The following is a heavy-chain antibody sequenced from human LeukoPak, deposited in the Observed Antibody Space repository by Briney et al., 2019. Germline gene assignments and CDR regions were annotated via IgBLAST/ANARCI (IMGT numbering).Heavy chain of an antibody. CDR2: IIPIFGTA. J-gene: IGHJ4*02. V-gene: IGHV1-69*05. CDR3: ARDRIAVAVVYYFDY. CDR1: GGTFSSYA. Sequence: GSSVKVSCKASGGTFSSYAISWVRQAPGQGLEWMGRIIPIFGTANYAQKFQGRVTITTDESTSTAYMELSSLRSEDTAVYYCARDRIAVAVVYYFDYWGQGTLVTVSS. D-gene: IGHD6-19*01.